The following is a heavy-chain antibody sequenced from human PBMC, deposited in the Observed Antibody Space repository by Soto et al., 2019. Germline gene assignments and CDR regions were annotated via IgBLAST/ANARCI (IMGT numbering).Heavy chain of an antibody. V-gene: IGHV1-69*04. CDR1: GGTFSSYT. CDR3: AREDSGSYYSYYYYYGMDV. CDR2: IIPILGIA. J-gene: IGHJ6*02. Sequence: ASVKVSCKASGGTFSSYTISWVRQAPGQGLEWMGRIIPILGIANYAQKFQGRVTITADKSTSTAYMELSSLRSEDTAVYYCAREDSGSYYSYYYYYGMDVWGQGTTVTVSS. D-gene: IGHD1-26*01.